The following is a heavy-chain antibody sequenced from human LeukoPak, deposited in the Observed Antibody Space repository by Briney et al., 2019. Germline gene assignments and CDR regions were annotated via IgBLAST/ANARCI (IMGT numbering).Heavy chain of an antibody. V-gene: IGHV3-74*01. CDR1: GFTFSSYW. D-gene: IGHD6-19*01. CDR3: ARDQSIAVAGTRKPAGY. J-gene: IGHJ4*02. Sequence: GGSLRLSCAASGFTFSSYWMHWVRQAPGKGLVWVSRINSDGSSTSYADSVKGRFTISRDNAKNTLYLQMNSLRAEDTAVYYCARDQSIAVAGTRKPAGYWGQGTLVTVSS. CDR2: INSDGSST.